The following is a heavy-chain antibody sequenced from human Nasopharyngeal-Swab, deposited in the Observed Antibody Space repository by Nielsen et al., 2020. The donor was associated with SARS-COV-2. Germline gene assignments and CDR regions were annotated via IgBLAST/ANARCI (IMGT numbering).Heavy chain of an antibody. CDR3: AGGSGSYGGVYQYYYAMDV. D-gene: IGHD6-19*01. V-gene: IGHV3-48*02. J-gene: IGHJ6*02. CDR2: ISSGSRNI. CDR1: GFSFSGCS. Sequence: GESLKISCAASGFSFSGCSMNWVRQAPGKGLEWVSYISSGSRNIYYADSVKGRFTISRDNAKNSLYLQMNSLRDEDTAGYYCAGGSGSYGGVYQYYYAMDVWGQGTTVTVSS.